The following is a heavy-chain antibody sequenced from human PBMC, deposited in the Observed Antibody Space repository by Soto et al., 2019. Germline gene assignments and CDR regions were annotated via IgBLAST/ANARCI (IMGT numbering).Heavy chain of an antibody. J-gene: IGHJ6*02. CDR2: ISDSGGST. CDR1: GVTCSSYA. Sequence: GGSLRVSCAASGVTCSSYAGRWVRQAPGKGLEWVSAISDSGGSTYYADSVKGRFTISRDNSKNTLYLQMNSLRAEDTAVYYCARSEHIVVVTAIPTVYYGMDVWGQGTTVTVSS. CDR3: ARSEHIVVVTAIPTVYYGMDV. V-gene: IGHV3-23*01. D-gene: IGHD2-21*02.